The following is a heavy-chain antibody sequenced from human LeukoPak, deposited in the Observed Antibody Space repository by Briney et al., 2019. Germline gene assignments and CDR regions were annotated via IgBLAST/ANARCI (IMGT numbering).Heavy chain of an antibody. V-gene: IGHV4-39*01. CDR1: GGSISSSSYY. D-gene: IGHD2-15*01. CDR3: ARVLRGGTYYFDY. Sequence: SETLSHTCTVSGGSISSSSYYWGWIRQPPGKGLEWIGNIFYSGTTYYNPSLMSRVTISVDTSKNQFSLKMRSVTAADTAVYYCARVLRGGTYYFDYWGQGTLVTVSS. CDR2: IFYSGTT. J-gene: IGHJ4*02.